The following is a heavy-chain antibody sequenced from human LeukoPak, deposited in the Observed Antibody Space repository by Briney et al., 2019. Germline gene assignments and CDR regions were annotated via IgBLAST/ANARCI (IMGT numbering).Heavy chain of an antibody. CDR1: GYTFTSYD. D-gene: IGHD5-12*01. V-gene: IGHV1-8*03. CDR2: MNPNSGST. J-gene: IGHJ4*02. Sequence: ASVTVSSKASGYTFTSYDINWVRQATGQGLEWMGWMNPNSGSTGYAQKFQGRVTITRNTSISTAYMELSGLRSEDTAVYYCARGRSTGYPYYFEYWGQGTLVTVSS. CDR3: ARGRSTGYPYYFEY.